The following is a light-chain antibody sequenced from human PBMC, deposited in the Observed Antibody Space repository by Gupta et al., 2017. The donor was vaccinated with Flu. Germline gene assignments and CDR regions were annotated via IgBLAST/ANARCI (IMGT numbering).Light chain of an antibody. J-gene: IGLJ2*01. CDR1: SSNIGAGYD. V-gene: IGLV1-40*01. CDR2: GNS. CDR3: QSYDSSLSGVV. Sequence: QSVLTQPPSVSGAPGQSVTISCTGSSSNIGAGYDVLWYQQLPGPAPKLLIYGNSNRPSGVPDRFSGSKSGTSASLAITGLQAEDEADYYCQSYDSSLSGVVFGGGTKLTVL.